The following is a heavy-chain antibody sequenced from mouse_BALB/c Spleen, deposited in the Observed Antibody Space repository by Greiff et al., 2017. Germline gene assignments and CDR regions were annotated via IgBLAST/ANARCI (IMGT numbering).Heavy chain of an antibody. CDR2: ISYSGST. D-gene: IGHD2-1*01. V-gene: IGHV3-2*02. CDR1: GYSITSDYA. Sequence: EVKLMESGPGLVKPSQSLSLTCTVTGYSITSDYAWNWIRQFPGNKLEWMGYISYSGSTSYNPSLKSRISITRDTSKNQFFLQLNSVTTEDTATYYCARVGCNPVEAMDYWGQGTSVTVSS. J-gene: IGHJ4*01. CDR3: ARVGCNPVEAMDY.